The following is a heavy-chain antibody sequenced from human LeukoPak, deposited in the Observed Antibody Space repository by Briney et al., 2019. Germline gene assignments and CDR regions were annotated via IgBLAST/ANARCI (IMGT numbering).Heavy chain of an antibody. CDR2: ISYDGSNK. Sequence: GGSLRLSCTASGFTFGDYAMTWVRQAPGKGLEWVAIISYDGSNKYYADSVKGRFTIYRDNSKNTLYLQMNSLRADDTAVYYCAKDGRSFNSVWDPFDIWGLGTVVTVSS. CDR1: GFTFGDYA. V-gene: IGHV3-30*14. CDR3: AKDGRSFNSVWDPFDI. D-gene: IGHD3-16*01. J-gene: IGHJ3*02.